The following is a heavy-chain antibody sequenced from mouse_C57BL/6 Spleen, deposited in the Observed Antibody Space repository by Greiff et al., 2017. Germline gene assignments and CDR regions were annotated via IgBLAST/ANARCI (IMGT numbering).Heavy chain of an antibody. J-gene: IGHJ4*01. V-gene: IGHV5-4*01. D-gene: IGHD2-4*01. CDR1: GFTFSSYA. CDR3: AREGDYDYDEAMDY. Sequence: EVKVVESGGGLVKPGGSLKLSCAASGFTFSSYAMSWVRQTPEKRLEWVATISDGGSYTYYPDNVKGRFTISRDNAKNNLYLEMSHLKSEDTAMYYCAREGDYDYDEAMDYWGQGTSVTVSS. CDR2: ISDGGSYT.